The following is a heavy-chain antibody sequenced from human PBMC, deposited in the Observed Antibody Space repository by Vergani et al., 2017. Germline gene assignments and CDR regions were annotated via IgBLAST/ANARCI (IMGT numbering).Heavy chain of an antibody. V-gene: IGHV5-51*01. CDR1: GYSFTSYW. D-gene: IGHD6-13*01. Sequence: EVQLVQSGAEVKKPGESLKISCKGSGYSFTSYWIGWVRQMPGKGLEWMGIIYPGDSDTRYSPSFQGQVTISADKSIRTAYLPRSSLKASDTAMYYCARERIAAANYNWFDPWGQGTLVTVSS. CDR3: ARERIAAANYNWFDP. J-gene: IGHJ5*02. CDR2: IYPGDSDT.